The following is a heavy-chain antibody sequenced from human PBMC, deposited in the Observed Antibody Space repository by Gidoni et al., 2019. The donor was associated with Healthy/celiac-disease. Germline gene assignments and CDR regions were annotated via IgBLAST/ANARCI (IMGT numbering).Heavy chain of an antibody. CDR3: ASPYDFWSGQYGMDV. CDR2: INPNSGGT. J-gene: IGHJ6*02. CDR1: GYTFTGYY. V-gene: IGHV1-2*02. Sequence: QVQLVQSGAEVKNPGASVKVSCKASGYTFTGYYMHWVRQAPGQGLEWMGWINPNSGGTYYAQKCQGRVTMTRDTSISTAYMELSRLRSDDTAVYYCASPYDFWSGQYGMDVWGQGTTVTVSS. D-gene: IGHD3-3*01.